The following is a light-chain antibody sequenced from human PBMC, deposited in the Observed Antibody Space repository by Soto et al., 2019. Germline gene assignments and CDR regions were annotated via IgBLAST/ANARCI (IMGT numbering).Light chain of an antibody. CDR1: SSNIESNN. CDR3: AAWDDILHGYV. J-gene: IGLJ2*01. V-gene: IGLV1-44*01. CDR2: SND. Sequence: QSVLTQPPSASGTPGQRVTISCSGSSSNIESNNVTWYQQLPGTAPKLVIYSNDGRPSGVPDRFSGATSGTSASLVIRGLQSEDEAAYYCAAWDDILHGYVFGDGTKLTVL.